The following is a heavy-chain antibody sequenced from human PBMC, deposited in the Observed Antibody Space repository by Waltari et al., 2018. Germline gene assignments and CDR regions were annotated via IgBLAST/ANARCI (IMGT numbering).Heavy chain of an antibody. CDR1: SGSLTGYH. CDR3: ARGHPFTIVSPRYYYYYYMDV. J-gene: IGHJ6*03. D-gene: IGHD3-9*01. V-gene: IGHV4-34*01. CDR2: IKHSGNT. Sequence: QVHLQQWGAGLLKPSETLSLTCGVYSGSLTGYHWNWIRQAPGKGLEWIGDIKHSGNTYYRPSLDSRVTISADTSKNQFSLHLTSVTAADTAVYYCARGHPFTIVSPRYYYYYYMDVWDKGTAVTVSS.